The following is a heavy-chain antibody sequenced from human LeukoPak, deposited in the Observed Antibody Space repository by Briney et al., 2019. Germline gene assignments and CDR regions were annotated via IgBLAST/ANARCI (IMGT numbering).Heavy chain of an antibody. Sequence: GPSWKVSSKASENTFPGNYMHWGQKPPEQGLEWRGIINPSGGSTSYAQEFQGRVTMTRDTSTSTVYMELSSLRSEDTAVYYCATAYNYGRDAFDIWGQGTMVTVSS. J-gene: IGHJ3*02. D-gene: IGHD5-18*01. CDR3: ATAYNYGRDAFDI. V-gene: IGHV1-46*01. CDR2: INPSGGST. CDR1: ENTFPGNY.